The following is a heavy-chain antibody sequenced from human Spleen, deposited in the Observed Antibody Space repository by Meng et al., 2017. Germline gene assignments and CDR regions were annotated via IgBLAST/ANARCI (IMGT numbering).Heavy chain of an antibody. J-gene: IGHJ6*02. D-gene: IGHD6-19*01. Sequence: ASVKVSCKASGYTFTSYYMHWVRQAPGHGLEWMGVINPSDGSTSYAQRFQGRVTMTRDTSTSTVYMELSSLRSEDTAVYYCARRSDDYYYGMEVWGQGTTVTVSS. CDR2: INPSDGST. CDR1: GYTFTSYY. V-gene: IGHV1-46*01. CDR3: ARRSDDYYYGMEV.